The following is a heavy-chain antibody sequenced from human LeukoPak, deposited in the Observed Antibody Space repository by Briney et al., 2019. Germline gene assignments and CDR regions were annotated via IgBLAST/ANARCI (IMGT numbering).Heavy chain of an antibody. D-gene: IGHD6-19*01. CDR1: GITFSTYA. CDR2: ISRNGGAT. Sequence: PGGSLRLSCAASGITFSTYAMHWVRQAPGKGLEYLSAISRNGGATYYANSVKGRFTISRDNSKNTLYLQMGSLRADDMAVYYCARGVSGLDLISVAVAGNDAFHIWGQGTMVTVSS. CDR3: ARGVSGLDLISVAVAGNDAFHI. J-gene: IGHJ3*02. V-gene: IGHV3-64*01.